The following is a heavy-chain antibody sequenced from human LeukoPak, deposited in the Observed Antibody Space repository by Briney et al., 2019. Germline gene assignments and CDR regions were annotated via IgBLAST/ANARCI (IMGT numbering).Heavy chain of an antibody. J-gene: IGHJ6*02. Sequence: GGSLRLSCAASGFTVSSNYMTWVRQAPGKGLEWVSVIYGGGTTYYADSVKGKSTISRDNSKNTLYLQMNSLRVEDTAVYYCARDRVETAMGPQFRTYYYYGMDVWGQGTTVTVSS. CDR1: GFTVSSNY. V-gene: IGHV3-66*01. CDR3: ARDRVETAMGPQFRTYYYYGMDV. D-gene: IGHD5-18*01. CDR2: IYGGGTT.